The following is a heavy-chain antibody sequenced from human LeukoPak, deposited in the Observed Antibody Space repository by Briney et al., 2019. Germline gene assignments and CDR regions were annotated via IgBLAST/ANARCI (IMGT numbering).Heavy chain of an antibody. Sequence: SETLSLNCTVSRGSITSYYWSWIRQPPGKGLEWIGYIYYDGTTYYKPSLKSRVTISLHTSRKQFSLKLSSVTAADTAVYFCTGSSGWFYFDFWAHRTLVTVSS. CDR3: TGSSGWFYFDF. D-gene: IGHD6-19*01. CDR2: IYYDGTT. CDR1: RGSITSYY. J-gene: IGHJ4*01. V-gene: IGHV4-59*01.